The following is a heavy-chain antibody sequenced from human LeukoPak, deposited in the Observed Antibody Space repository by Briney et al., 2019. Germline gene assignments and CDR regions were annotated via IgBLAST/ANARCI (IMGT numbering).Heavy chain of an antibody. D-gene: IGHD5-18*01. V-gene: IGHV3-21*01. CDR2: ISSSSSYI. CDR3: ARTWRQLWLWKGAFDI. Sequence: GGSLRLSCAASGFTFSSYSMNWVRQAPGQGLEWVSSISSSSSYIYYADSVQGRFTISRDNAKNSLYLQMNSLRAEDTAVYYCARTWRQLWLWKGAFDIWGQGTMVTVSS. CDR1: GFTFSSYS. J-gene: IGHJ3*02.